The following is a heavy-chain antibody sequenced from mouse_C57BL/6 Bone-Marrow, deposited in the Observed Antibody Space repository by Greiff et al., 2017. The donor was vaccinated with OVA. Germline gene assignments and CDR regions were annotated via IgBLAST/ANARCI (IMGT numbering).Heavy chain of an antibody. Sequence: VQLQQSGPELVKPGASVKLSCKASGYTFTDYNMHWVKQSPGKSLEWIGVINPNYGTTSYNQKFKGKATLTVDQSSSTAYMQLSSLTSEDSAVDYCARRLSIREYIDFWGTGTTVTVSS. CDR1: GYTFTDYN. J-gene: IGHJ1*03. CDR3: ARRLSIREYIDF. D-gene: IGHD2-10*02. V-gene: IGHV1-39*01. CDR2: INPNYGTT.